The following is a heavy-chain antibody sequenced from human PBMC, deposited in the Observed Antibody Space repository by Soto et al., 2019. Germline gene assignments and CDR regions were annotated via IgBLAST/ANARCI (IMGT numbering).Heavy chain of an antibody. CDR1: GWCFSGYY. CDR3: ASGDGRRITMVRGVLAY. J-gene: IGHJ4*02. CDR2: INHSGST. D-gene: IGHD3-10*01. Sequence: PSETLSLTCAVYGWCFSGYYWSWIRQPPGKGLEWIGEINHSGSTNYNPSLKSRVTISVDTSKNQFSLKLSSVTAADTAVYYCASGDGRRITMVRGVLAYWGQGTLVTVSS. V-gene: IGHV4-34*01.